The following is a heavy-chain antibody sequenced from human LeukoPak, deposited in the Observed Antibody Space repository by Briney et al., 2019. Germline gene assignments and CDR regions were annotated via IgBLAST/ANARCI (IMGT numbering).Heavy chain of an antibody. V-gene: IGHV3-30*03. CDR3: ALSGGYCSSTSCYVDDAFDI. D-gene: IGHD2-2*03. J-gene: IGHJ3*02. Sequence: GRSLRLSCEASGFTFSSFGMHWVRQAPGRGLEGVALISYDGTNKYYAGSVEGRFTISRDNSKNTLYLQMNSLTAEDTAVYYCALSGGYCSSTSCYVDDAFDIWGQGTMVTVSS. CDR2: ISYDGTNK. CDR1: GFTFSSFG.